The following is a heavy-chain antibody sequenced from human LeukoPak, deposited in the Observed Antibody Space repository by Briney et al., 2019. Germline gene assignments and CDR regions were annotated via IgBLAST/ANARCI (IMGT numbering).Heavy chain of an antibody. CDR2: ILFDGSNK. V-gene: IGHV3-30*18. CDR3: AKDRGEARGFGLHDY. J-gene: IGHJ4*02. CDR1: GFTFSSFG. D-gene: IGHD5-12*01. Sequence: PGGSLRLSCAASGFTFSSFGMHWVRQAPGKGLQWVAVILFDGSNKYYADSVKGRFTISRDNSKNTLFLQMSSLRPEDTAVYYCAKDRGEARGFGLHDYWGQGTLVTVSS.